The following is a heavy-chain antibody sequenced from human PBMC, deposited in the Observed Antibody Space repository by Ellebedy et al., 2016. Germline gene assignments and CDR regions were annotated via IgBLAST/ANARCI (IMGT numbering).Heavy chain of an antibody. CDR2: VRHSGTT. J-gene: IGHJ4*02. CDR3: ARATTPADAAMVRFDQ. D-gene: IGHD5-18*01. V-gene: IGHV4-34*01. CDR1: GGSFSGF. Sequence: SETLSLTCAFYGGSFSGFWCWIRQSPGKGLEWIGEVRHSGTTNYNPSLESRVTISGDAPKNQFSLKLSSVTAADTAVFYCARATTPADAAMVRFDQWGQGTLVTVSS.